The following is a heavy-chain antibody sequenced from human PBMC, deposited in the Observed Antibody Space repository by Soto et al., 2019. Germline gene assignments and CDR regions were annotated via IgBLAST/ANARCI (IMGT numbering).Heavy chain of an antibody. V-gene: IGHV4-31*03. Sequence: SETLSLTCTVSGGSISSGGYYWSWIRQHPGKGLEWIGYIYYSGSTYYNPSLKSRVTISVDTSKNQFSLKLSSVTAADTAVYYCARARGFHYGSADAGYFLDYWGQGTLVTVSS. CDR2: IYYSGST. J-gene: IGHJ4*02. D-gene: IGHD3-10*01. CDR3: ARARGFHYGSADAGYFLDY. CDR1: GGSISSGGYY.